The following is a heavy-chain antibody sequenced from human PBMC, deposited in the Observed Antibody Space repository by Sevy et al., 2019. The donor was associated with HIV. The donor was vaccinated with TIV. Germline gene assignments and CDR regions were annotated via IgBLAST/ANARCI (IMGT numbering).Heavy chain of an antibody. D-gene: IGHD2-2*01. CDR1: GFTFSRYW. Sequence: GGSLRLSCAASGFTFSRYWMSWVRQAPGKGLEWVANIKKDGSEKYYVDSVKGRFTISRDNAKNSLFLQMNSLRAEDTDVYYCARDCSSTSCLWGLDLWGQGTTVTVSS. V-gene: IGHV3-7*03. CDR3: ARDCSSTSCLWGLDL. J-gene: IGHJ6*02. CDR2: IKKDGSEK.